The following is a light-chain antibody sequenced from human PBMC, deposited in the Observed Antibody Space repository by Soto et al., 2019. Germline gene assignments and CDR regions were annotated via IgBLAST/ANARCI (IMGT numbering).Light chain of an antibody. Sequence: EIVLTQSPATLSLSPGERATLSCRASQSIRSYLAWYQQKPGQAPRLLIFDAFNRATGIPARFSGSGSGTDFTLTISSLEPEDFAVYYCQQRSDWPRTFGQGTKVDIK. CDR2: DAF. V-gene: IGKV3-11*01. CDR1: QSIRSY. J-gene: IGKJ1*01. CDR3: QQRSDWPRT.